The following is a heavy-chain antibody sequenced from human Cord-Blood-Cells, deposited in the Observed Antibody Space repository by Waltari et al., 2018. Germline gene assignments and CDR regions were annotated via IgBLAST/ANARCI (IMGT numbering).Heavy chain of an antibody. V-gene: IGHV4-34*01. CDR1: GGSFSGYS. CDR3: ARGHFGVVTPYYYDGMDV. Sequence: QVQPPPRGAGLLKPSATLSTTCSVSGGSFSGYSWSWICQPTGKGLEWIGEINHSGSTNYNPSLKRRVTISVDTSKIQFSLKLSSVTAADTAVYDCARGHFGVVTPYYYDGMDVWGQGTTVTVSS. D-gene: IGHD3-3*01. CDR2: INHSGST. J-gene: IGHJ6*02.